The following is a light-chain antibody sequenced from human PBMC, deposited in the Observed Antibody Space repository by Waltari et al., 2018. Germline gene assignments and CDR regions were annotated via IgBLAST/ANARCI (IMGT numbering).Light chain of an antibody. J-gene: IGKJ5*01. CDR2: AAS. CDR1: QGISSF. CDR3: QQLNSYPIT. V-gene: IGKV1-9*01. Sequence: IQLTQSPSSLSASVGDRVTITCRASQGISSFLAWYQQKTGKAPKVLIYAASTLQSGVPSRFSGSGSGTDFTLTISSLQPEDFATYYCQQLNSYPITFGQGTRLEIK.